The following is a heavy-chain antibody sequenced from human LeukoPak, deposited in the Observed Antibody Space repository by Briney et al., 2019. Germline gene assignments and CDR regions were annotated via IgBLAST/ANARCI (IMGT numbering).Heavy chain of an antibody. CDR2: IYYSGST. V-gene: IGHV4-39*07. Sequence: PSETLSLTCTVSGGSISSSSYYWGWIRQPPGKGLEWIGSIYYSGSTYYNPSLKSRVTISVDTSKNQFSLKLSSVTAADTAVYYCARGSDCSSTSCYPGDAFDIWGQGTMVTVSS. CDR1: GGSISSSSYY. J-gene: IGHJ3*02. CDR3: ARGSDCSSTSCYPGDAFDI. D-gene: IGHD2-2*01.